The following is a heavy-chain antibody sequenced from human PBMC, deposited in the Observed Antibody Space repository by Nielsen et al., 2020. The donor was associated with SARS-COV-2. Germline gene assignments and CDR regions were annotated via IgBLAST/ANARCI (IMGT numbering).Heavy chain of an antibody. V-gene: IGHV4-39*01. CDR2: IYYSGST. CDR3: ARHGGDTAMGLFDL. CDR1: GGSISSSSYY. J-gene: IGHJ2*01. D-gene: IGHD5-18*01. Sequence: SETLSLTCTVSGGSISSSSYYWGWIRQPPGKGLEWIGSIYYSGSTYYNPSLKSRVTISVDTSKNQFSLKLSSVTAADTAVYYCARHGGDTAMGLFDLWGRGTLVTVSS.